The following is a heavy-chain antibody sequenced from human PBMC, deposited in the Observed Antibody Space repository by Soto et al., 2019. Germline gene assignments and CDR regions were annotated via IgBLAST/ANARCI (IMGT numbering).Heavy chain of an antibody. V-gene: IGHV1-69*13. J-gene: IGHJ6*02. CDR1: GGTFSSYA. D-gene: IGHD1-20*01. CDR2: IIPIFGTA. Sequence: SVKVSCKASGGTFSSYAISWVRQAPGQGLEWMGGIIPIFGTANYAQKFQGRVTITADESTSTAYMELSSLRSEDTAVYYCARVEVGIAPYYYYGMDVWGQGTTVTVSS. CDR3: ARVEVGIAPYYYYGMDV.